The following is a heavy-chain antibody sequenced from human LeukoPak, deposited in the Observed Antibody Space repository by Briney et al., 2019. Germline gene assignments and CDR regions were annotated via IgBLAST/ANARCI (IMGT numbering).Heavy chain of an antibody. Sequence: ASVKVSCKASGYTFTGYYMHWVRQAPGQGLEWMGWINPNSGGTNYAQKFQGWVTMTRDTSISTAYMELSGLRSDDTAVYYCAIGITMVRGVSGNDAFDIWGQGTMVTVSS. D-gene: IGHD3-10*01. CDR3: AIGITMVRGVSGNDAFDI. CDR2: INPNSGGT. V-gene: IGHV1-2*04. J-gene: IGHJ3*02. CDR1: GYTFTGYY.